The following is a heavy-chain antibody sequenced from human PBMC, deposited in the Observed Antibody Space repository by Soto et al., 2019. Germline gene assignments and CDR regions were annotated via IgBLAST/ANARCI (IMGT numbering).Heavy chain of an antibody. V-gene: IGHV3-23*01. CDR2: IGGSGSSA. D-gene: IGHD3-10*01. Sequence: EGQLLESGGGLVQPGGSLELPCVASGFSFKNFAMNWVRPAPGKGVEWVPAIGGSGSSANYADSVKGRFTVSRDDSKSTLYLQMSGLRVDDTALYYCAKDAVAYNGEWDWFDLWGQGTLVTVSS. J-gene: IGHJ5*02. CDR3: AKDAVAYNGEWDWFDL. CDR1: GFSFKNFA.